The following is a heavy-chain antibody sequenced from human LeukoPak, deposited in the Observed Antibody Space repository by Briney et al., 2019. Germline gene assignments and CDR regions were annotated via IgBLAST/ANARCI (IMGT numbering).Heavy chain of an antibody. D-gene: IGHD3-22*01. V-gene: IGHV1-18*01. Sequence: GASVKVSCKASGYTFTSYGISWVRQAPGQGLEWMGWISAYNGNTNYAQKLQGRVTMTTDTSTSTAYMELRSLRSDDTAVYYCARSDAFYYYDSSDKGSHAFDIWGQGTMVTVSS. CDR3: ARSDAFYYYDSSDKGSHAFDI. J-gene: IGHJ3*02. CDR2: ISAYNGNT. CDR1: GYTFTSYG.